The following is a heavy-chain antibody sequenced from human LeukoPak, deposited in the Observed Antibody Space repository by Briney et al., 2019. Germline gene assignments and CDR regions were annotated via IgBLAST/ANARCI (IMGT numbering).Heavy chain of an antibody. CDR1: GFTFSSYG. D-gene: IGHD5-24*01. Sequence: PGGSLRLSCAASGFTFSSYGMSWVRQAPGKGLEWVSAISGSGGSTYYADSVKGRFTISRDNAKNSLYLQMNSLRAEDTAVYYCARETRVRWTDYWGQGILVTVSS. J-gene: IGHJ4*02. V-gene: IGHV3-23*01. CDR3: ARETRVRWTDY. CDR2: ISGSGGST.